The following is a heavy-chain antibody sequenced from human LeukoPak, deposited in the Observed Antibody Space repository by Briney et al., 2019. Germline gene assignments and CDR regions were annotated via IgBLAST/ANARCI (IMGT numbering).Heavy chain of an antibody. J-gene: IGHJ6*03. Sequence: SETLSLSCTVSDYSISSGFYWGWVRPPPGKGLEWIGTIYHSGSTYYNPSLKSRVTISLDTSKNQLSLKLNSATAADTAVYYCAGSTSQNYYYMDVWDKGATVTVSS. D-gene: IGHD2-2*01. V-gene: IGHV4-38-2*02. CDR3: AGSTSQNYYYMDV. CDR2: IYHSGST. CDR1: DYSISSGFY.